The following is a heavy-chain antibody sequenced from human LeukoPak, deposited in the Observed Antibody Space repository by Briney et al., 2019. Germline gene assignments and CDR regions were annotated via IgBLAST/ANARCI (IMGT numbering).Heavy chain of an antibody. CDR2: ISAYNGNT. Sequence: AASVKVSCKASGYTFTSYGISWVRQAPGQGLEWMGWISAYNGNTNYAQKLQGRVTMTTDTSTSTAYMELRSLRSEDTAVYYCATDLRIVGATTDFDYWGQGTLVTVSS. CDR1: GYTFTSYG. J-gene: IGHJ4*02. V-gene: IGHV1-18*01. D-gene: IGHD1-26*01. CDR3: ATDLRIVGATTDFDY.